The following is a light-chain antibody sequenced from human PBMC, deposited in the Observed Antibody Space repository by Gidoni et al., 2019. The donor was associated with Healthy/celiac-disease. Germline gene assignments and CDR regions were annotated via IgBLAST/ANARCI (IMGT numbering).Light chain of an antibody. CDR3: QQSYSTPLT. CDR1: QSISRF. J-gene: IGKJ4*01. CDR2: AAS. V-gene: IGKV1-39*01. Sequence: DIQITQSPSSLSASVGDRVTITCRASQSISRFLNWYQQKLGKAPKLLIYAASSLQSGVPSRFSGSGSGTDFTLTISSLQPEDFATYYCQQSYSTPLTFGGGTKVEIK.